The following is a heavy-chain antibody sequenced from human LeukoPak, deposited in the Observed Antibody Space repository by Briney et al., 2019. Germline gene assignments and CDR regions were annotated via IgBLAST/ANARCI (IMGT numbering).Heavy chain of an antibody. Sequence: SETQSLTCTVSGGSISSSSYYWGWIHQPPGKGLEWIGSIYYSGSTYYNPSLKSRVTISVDTSKNQFSLKLSSVTAADTAVYYCARQNVNWHNGDAFDIWGQGTMVTVSS. V-gene: IGHV4-39*01. CDR3: ARQNVNWHNGDAFDI. J-gene: IGHJ3*02. CDR1: GGSISSSSYY. D-gene: IGHD1/OR15-1a*01. CDR2: IYYSGST.